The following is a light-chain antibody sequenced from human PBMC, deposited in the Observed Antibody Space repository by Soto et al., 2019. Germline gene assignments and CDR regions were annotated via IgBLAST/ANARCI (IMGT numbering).Light chain of an antibody. V-gene: IGKV3-11*01. CDR3: QKRSNWPPTLT. J-gene: IGKJ4*01. CDR1: QSVSKY. Sequence: PGERATLSCRARQSVSKYLVWYQQKPGQAPRLLIYDASNRATGIPARFSGSGSGTDFTLTISSLEPEDFAVYYCQKRSNWPPTLTFGGGTKVEIK. CDR2: DAS.